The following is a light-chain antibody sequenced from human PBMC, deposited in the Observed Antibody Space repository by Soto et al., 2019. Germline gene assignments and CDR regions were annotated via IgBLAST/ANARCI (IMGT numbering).Light chain of an antibody. J-gene: IGLJ1*01. V-gene: IGLV2-14*02. CDR3: SSYAVSNDLF. Sequence: QSVLTQPASASGSPGQSITISCTGTSSDVGSHNLVSWYQQYPGKAPKLIIFEASKRPSGASNRFSGSKSGSTASLTISGLQAEDEADYYCSSYAVSNDLFFGTGTKVTVL. CDR1: SSDVGSHNL. CDR2: EAS.